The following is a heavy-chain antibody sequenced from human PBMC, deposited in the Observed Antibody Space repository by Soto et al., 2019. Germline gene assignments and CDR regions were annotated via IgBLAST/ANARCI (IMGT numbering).Heavy chain of an antibody. CDR3: ARDQGAGYCSSTSCSIDY. CDR2: IYYSGST. Sequence: SETLSLTCTVSGGSIRSGDYYWSWIRQPPGKGLEWIGYIYYSGSTYYNPSLKSRVTISVDTSKNQFSLKLSSVTAADTAVYYCARDQGAGYCSSTSCSIDYWGQGTLVTVSS. D-gene: IGHD2-2*01. J-gene: IGHJ4*02. V-gene: IGHV4-30-4*01. CDR1: GGSIRSGDYY.